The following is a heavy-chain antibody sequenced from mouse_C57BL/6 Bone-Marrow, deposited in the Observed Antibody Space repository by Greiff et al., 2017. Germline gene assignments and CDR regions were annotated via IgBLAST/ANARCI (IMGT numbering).Heavy chain of an antibody. D-gene: IGHD1-1*01. J-gene: IGHJ3*01. Sequence: VQLQQSGPELVKPGASVKIPCKASGYTFTDYNMDWVKQSHGKSLEWIGDINPNNGGTIYNQKFKGKATLTVDKSSSTAYMELRSLTSEDTAVYYCASHYYGSSYVAWFAYWGQGTLVTVSA. V-gene: IGHV1-18*01. CDR2: INPNNGGT. CDR1: GYTFTDYN. CDR3: ASHYYGSSYVAWFAY.